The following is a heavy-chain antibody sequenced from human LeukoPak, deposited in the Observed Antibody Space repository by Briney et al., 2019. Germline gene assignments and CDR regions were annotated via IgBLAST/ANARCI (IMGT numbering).Heavy chain of an antibody. V-gene: IGHV3-30*02. CDR1: GFTFETFG. D-gene: IGHD6-19*01. CDR2: IRYNGNDN. J-gene: IGHJ4*02. CDR3: AKNAIAVAGNLTDY. Sequence: GGSQRLSCAASGFTFETFGMHWVRQAPGKGLEWVTFIRYNGNDNYYADSVKGRFTISRDNSKNTLYLQMNSLRAEDTAVYYCAKNAIAVAGNLTDYWGQGTLVTVSS.